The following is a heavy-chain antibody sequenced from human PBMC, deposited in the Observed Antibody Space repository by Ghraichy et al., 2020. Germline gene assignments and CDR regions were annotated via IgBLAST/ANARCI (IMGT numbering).Heavy chain of an antibody. CDR1: GFTFSTFA. J-gene: IGHJ3*01. CDR2: IWDDGSNR. CDR3: ARDPPAGGYSFDL. Sequence: GSLRLSCAASGFTFSTFAIHWVRQAPGKGLEWVAFIWDDGSNRYYADSVKGRFTISRDNSKDTVYLQMNSLRAEDTAVYYCARDPPAGGYSFDLWGQGTMVTVS. V-gene: IGHV3-33*01. D-gene: IGHD3-10*01.